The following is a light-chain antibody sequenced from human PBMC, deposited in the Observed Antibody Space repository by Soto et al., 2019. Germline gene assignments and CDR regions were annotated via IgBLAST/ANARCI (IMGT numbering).Light chain of an antibody. CDR3: QKYNRAPLT. CDR1: QGISNY. CDR2: AAS. J-gene: IGKJ4*01. V-gene: IGKV1-27*01. Sequence: DIQMTQSPSSLSASVGDRVTITCRASQGISNYLAWYQQKPGKVPKVLIYAASTLQSGVPSRFTAIVSGTDFTLTISSLQPEDVATYFCQKYNRAPLTFGGGTKVEIK.